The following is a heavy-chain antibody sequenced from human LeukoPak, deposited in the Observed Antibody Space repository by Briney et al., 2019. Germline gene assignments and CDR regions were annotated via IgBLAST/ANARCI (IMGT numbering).Heavy chain of an antibody. CDR3: ARGHDILTGYYPD. J-gene: IGHJ4*02. CDR1: GGSISSSSYY. Sequence: SETLSLTCTVSGGSISSSSYYWGWIRQPPGKGLEWIGNIYYSGSTYYNPSLKSRVTISVDTSKNQFSLKLSSVTAADTAVYYCARGHDILTGYYPDWGQGTLVTVSS. V-gene: IGHV4-39*07. CDR2: IYYSGST. D-gene: IGHD3-9*01.